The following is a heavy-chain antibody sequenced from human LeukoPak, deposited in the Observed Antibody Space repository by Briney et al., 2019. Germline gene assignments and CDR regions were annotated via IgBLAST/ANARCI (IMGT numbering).Heavy chain of an antibody. J-gene: IGHJ4*02. D-gene: IGHD1-20*01. CDR1: GFTFSNYM. V-gene: IGHV3-74*01. Sequence: GSLRLSCAASGFTFSNYMMNWVRQAPGKGLVWVSRIKSDGITITYADSVKGRFTISRDNAKNTLYLQMNSLRAEDTAVYYCLRDLNWSLDQWGQGTLVTVSS. CDR3: LRDLNWSLDQ. CDR2: IKSDGITI.